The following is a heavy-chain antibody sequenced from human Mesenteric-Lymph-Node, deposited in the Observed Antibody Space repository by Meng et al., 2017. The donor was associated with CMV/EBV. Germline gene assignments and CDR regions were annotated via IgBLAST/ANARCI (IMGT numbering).Heavy chain of an antibody. CDR2: IHHSGST. CDR1: GGSISSTNG. CDR3: ARLYYYDSSGYCLDY. D-gene: IGHD3-22*01. Sequence: SGGSISSTNGWNWVRQPPGKGLEWIGEIHHSGSTNYNPSLKSRVTISLDKSKKQFSLKLSSVTAADTAVYYCARLYYYDSSGYCLDYWGQGTLVTVSS. V-gene: IGHV4-4*02. J-gene: IGHJ4*02.